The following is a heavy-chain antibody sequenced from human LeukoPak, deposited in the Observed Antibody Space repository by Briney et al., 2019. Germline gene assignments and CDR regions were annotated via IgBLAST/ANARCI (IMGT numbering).Heavy chain of an antibody. V-gene: IGHV4-59*08. J-gene: IGHJ4*02. CDR1: GGSISNYY. Sequence: SETLSLTCTVSGGSISNYYGSWIRQPPGKGLEWIGYIYDSGYTNYNPSPKSRVTISVDTSKNQFSLRLTSVTAADTAVYYCARHALGTENWGQGTLVTVSS. CDR3: ARHALGTEN. CDR2: IYDSGYT. D-gene: IGHD1-14*01.